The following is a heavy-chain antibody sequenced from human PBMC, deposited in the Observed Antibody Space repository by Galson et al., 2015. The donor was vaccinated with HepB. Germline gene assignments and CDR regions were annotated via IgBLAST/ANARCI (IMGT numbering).Heavy chain of an antibody. Sequence: QSGAEVKKPGESLRISCKGSGYSFTSYWISWVRQMPGKGLEWMGRIDPSDSYTNYSPSFQGHVTISADKSISAAYLQWSSLKASDTAMYYCARVQSHDYYDSSGYYYSGAFDIWGQGTMVTVSS. CDR3: ARVQSHDYYDSSGYYYSGAFDI. J-gene: IGHJ3*02. D-gene: IGHD3-22*01. CDR2: IDPSDSYT. V-gene: IGHV5-10-1*01. CDR1: GYSFTSYW.